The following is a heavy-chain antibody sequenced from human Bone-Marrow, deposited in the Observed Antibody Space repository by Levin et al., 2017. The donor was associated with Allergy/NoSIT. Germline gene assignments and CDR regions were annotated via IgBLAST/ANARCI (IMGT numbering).Heavy chain of an antibody. J-gene: IGHJ4*02. CDR1: GFTLGDYT. CDR3: SSHYDVLPGYSMQPFDF. CDR2: IRSKAFGGTT. D-gene: IGHD3-9*01. Sequence: GGSLRLSCRISGFTLGDYTLTWFRQAPGKGLEWVGLIRSKAFGGTTEYAASVKGRFTISRDDSKSIAFLQMNSLKTEDTAVYYCSSHYDVLPGYSMQPFDFWGQGTLVTVSS. V-gene: IGHV3-49*03.